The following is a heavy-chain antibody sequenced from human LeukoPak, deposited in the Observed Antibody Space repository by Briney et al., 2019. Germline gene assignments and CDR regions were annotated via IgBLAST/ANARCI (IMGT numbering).Heavy chain of an antibody. J-gene: IGHJ4*02. CDR1: GGSFSGYY. D-gene: IGHD3-10*01. CDR3: ARKNMVRGVILDY. V-gene: IGHV4-34*01. CDR2: INHSGST. Sequence: PSETPSLTCAVYGGSFSGYYWSWIRQPPGKGLEWIGEINHSGSTNYNPSLKSRVTISVDTSKNQFSLKLSSVTAADTAVYYCARKNMVRGVILDYWGQGTLVTVSS.